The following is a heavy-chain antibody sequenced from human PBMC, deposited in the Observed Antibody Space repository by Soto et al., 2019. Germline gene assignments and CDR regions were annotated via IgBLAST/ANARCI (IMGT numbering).Heavy chain of an antibody. CDR1: GYTFTIYD. J-gene: IGHJ4*02. V-gene: IGHV1-8*01. CDR2: MNPNSGNT. CDR3: ARGITIFGVVPG. D-gene: IGHD3-3*01. Sequence: ASVKVSCKASGYTFTIYDINWVRQATGQGLEWMGWMNPNSGNTGYAQKFQGRVTMTRNTSISTAYMELSSLRSEDTAVYYCARGITIFGVVPGWGQGTQVTVSS.